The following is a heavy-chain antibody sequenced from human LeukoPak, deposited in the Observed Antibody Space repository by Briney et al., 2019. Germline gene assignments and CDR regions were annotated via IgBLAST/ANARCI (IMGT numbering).Heavy chain of an antibody. V-gene: IGHV4-30-2*01. CDR2: IYHSGST. J-gene: IGHJ4*02. Sequence: PSETLSLTCTVSGGSISSGGYYWSWIRQPPGKGLEWIGYIYHSGSTYYNPSLKSRVTISVDRSKNQFSLKLSSVTAADTAVYYCARENRGYSGYRYFDYWGQGTLVTVSS. CDR1: GGSISSGGYY. D-gene: IGHD5-12*01. CDR3: ARENRGYSGYRYFDY.